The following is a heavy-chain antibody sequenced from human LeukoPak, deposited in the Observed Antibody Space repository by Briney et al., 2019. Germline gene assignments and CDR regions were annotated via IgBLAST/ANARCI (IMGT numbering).Heavy chain of an antibody. CDR2: AYYSGST. CDR3: VRQNSDYYYYALDV. Sequence: PSETLSLTCTVSGGSVSSSSSYCAWIRQPPGRGLEWIGGAYYSGSTYYNTSLESRATISADTSRNRFSLMLSSVTAADTAVYYCVRQNSDYYYYALDVWGEGTTVIVSS. D-gene: IGHD1-7*01. CDR1: GGSVSSSSSY. V-gene: IGHV4-39*01. J-gene: IGHJ6*04.